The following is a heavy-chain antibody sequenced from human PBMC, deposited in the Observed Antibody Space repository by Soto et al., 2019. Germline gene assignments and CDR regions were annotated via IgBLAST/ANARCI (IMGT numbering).Heavy chain of an antibody. J-gene: IGHJ5*02. Sequence: GASVKVSCKASGYTFTSYYMHWVRQAPGQGLEWMGIINPSGGSTSYAQKFQGRVTMTRDTSTSTVYMELSSLRSEDTAVYYCARAGDIVVVPAARGHTWFDPWGQGTLVTVSS. V-gene: IGHV1-46*01. CDR1: GYTFTSYY. CDR2: INPSGGST. D-gene: IGHD2-2*01. CDR3: ARAGDIVVVPAARGHTWFDP.